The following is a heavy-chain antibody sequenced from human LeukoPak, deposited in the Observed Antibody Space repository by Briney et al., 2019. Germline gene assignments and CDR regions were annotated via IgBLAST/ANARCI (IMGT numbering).Heavy chain of an antibody. J-gene: IGHJ4*02. D-gene: IGHD6-13*01. CDR3: ARGRPGLASAGTYDF. CDR2: TNPNSGKT. V-gene: IGHV1-8*01. CDR1: GYTFTSSG. Sequence: GASVKVSCKASGYTFTSSGINWVRQAPGQGLEWMGWTNPNSGKTGYARKFQGRVTMTKNTSISTAYMEVSSLGYDDTAIYYCARGRPGLASAGTYDFWGQGTLITVSS.